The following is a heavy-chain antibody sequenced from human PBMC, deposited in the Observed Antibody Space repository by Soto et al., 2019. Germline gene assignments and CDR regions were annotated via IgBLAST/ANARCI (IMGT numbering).Heavy chain of an antibody. Sequence: GGSLRLSCAASGFTFSSYWMHWVRQAPGKGLVWVSRINSDGSSTCYVDSVKGRFTVSRDNSKNTLYRQMNSLRAEDTALYYCAKEGGPYGGNLDYWGQGTLVTVSS. V-gene: IGHV3-74*01. CDR1: GFTFSSYW. D-gene: IGHD4-17*01. J-gene: IGHJ4*02. CDR2: INSDGSST. CDR3: AKEGGPYGGNLDY.